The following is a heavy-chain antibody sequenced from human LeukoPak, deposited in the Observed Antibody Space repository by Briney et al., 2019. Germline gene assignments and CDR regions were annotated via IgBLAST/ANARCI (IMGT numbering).Heavy chain of an antibody. CDR2: ISWDGGST. J-gene: IGHJ4*02. D-gene: IGHD3-22*01. Sequence: PGGSLRLSCAASGFTFDDYTMHWVRQAPGKGLEWVSLISWDGGSTYYADSVKGRFTISRDNSKNTLYLQMNSLRAEDTAVYYCAKDILYRVVVSNFDYWGQGTLVTVSS. CDR3: AKDILYRVVVSNFDY. V-gene: IGHV3-43*01. CDR1: GFTFDDYT.